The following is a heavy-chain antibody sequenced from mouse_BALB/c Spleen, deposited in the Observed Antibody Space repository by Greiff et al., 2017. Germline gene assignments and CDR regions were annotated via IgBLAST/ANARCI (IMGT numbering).Heavy chain of an antibody. CDR1: GFTFSSYA. J-gene: IGHJ3*01. V-gene: IGHV5-9-3*01. Sequence: EVNVVESGGGLVKPGGSLKLSCAASGFTFSSYAMSWVRQTPEKRLEWVATISSGGSYTYYPDSVKGRFTISRDNAKNTLYLQMSSLRSEDTAMYYCARQDYGSSFWFAYWGQGTLVTVSA. CDR3: ARQDYGSSFWFAY. D-gene: IGHD1-1*01. CDR2: ISSGGSYT.